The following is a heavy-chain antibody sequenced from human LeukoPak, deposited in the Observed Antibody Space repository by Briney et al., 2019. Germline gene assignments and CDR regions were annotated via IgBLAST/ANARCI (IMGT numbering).Heavy chain of an antibody. Sequence: GASVKVSCKASGYTFTGYYMHWVRQAPGQGREWMGWINPNSGGTNYAQKLQGRVTMTRDTSISTAYMELSRLRSDDTAVYYCARADDSSGWYYYYYYMDVWGKGTTVTVS. CDR3: ARADDSSGWYYYYYYMDV. J-gene: IGHJ6*03. CDR2: INPNSGGT. V-gene: IGHV1-2*02. CDR1: GYTFTGYY. D-gene: IGHD6-19*01.